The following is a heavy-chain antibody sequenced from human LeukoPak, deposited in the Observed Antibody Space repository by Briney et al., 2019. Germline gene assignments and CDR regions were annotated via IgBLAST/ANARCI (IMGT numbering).Heavy chain of an antibody. J-gene: IGHJ3*02. CDR3: ARGSLVVPAAIPHGAFDI. D-gene: IGHD2-2*01. Sequence: ASVKVSCKASGYTFTGYYMHWVRQAPGQGLEWMGWINPNSGGTNYAQKFQGRVAMTRDTSISTAYMELSRLRSDDTAVYYCARGSLVVPAAIPHGAFDIWGQGTMVTVSS. V-gene: IGHV1-2*02. CDR1: GYTFTGYY. CDR2: INPNSGGT.